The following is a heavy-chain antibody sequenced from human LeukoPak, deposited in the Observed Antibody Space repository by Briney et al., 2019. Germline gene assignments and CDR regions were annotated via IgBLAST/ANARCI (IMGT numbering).Heavy chain of an antibody. CDR2: ISGGGGST. D-gene: IGHD3-10*01. V-gene: IGHV3-23*01. CDR3: AKGKVSDS. CDR1: GFTFSSYA. Sequence: PGGSLRLSCAASGFTFSSYAMSWVRQTSGKGLEWVSAISGGGGSTYYADSVEGRFTISRDNSNNTLYLQMNSLRAEDTAVYYCAKGKVSDSWGQGTLVTVSS. J-gene: IGHJ4*02.